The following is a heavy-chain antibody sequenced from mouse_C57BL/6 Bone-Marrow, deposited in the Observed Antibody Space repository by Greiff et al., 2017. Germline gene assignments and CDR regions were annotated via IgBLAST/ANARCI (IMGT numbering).Heavy chain of an antibody. CDR3: ARGDYGSSPWYFDV. D-gene: IGHD1-1*01. CDR1: GFSLSTSGMG. J-gene: IGHJ1*03. CDR2: IYWDDDK. V-gene: IGHV8-12*01. Sequence: QVQLKQSGPGILQPSQTLRLTCSFSGFSLSTSGMGVSWIRQPSGKGLEWLAHIYWDDDKSYNPSLKSRLTISKATSRNQVFLKITSVNTADTATYDCARGDYGSSPWYFDVWGTGTTVTVSS.